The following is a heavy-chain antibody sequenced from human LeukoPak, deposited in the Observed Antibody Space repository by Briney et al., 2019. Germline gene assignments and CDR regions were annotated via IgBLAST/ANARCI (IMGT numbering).Heavy chain of an antibody. CDR3: ARLYSDSWSRVDP. V-gene: IGHV4-59*11. D-gene: IGHD6-13*01. CDR2: MYYSEKT. J-gene: IGHJ5*02. Sequence: SETLSLTCTVSGGSISGHYWSWIRQPPGKGLEWIGYMYYSEKTNYNPSLRGRVTISVDTSKNQISLKLSSVTAADTAVYFCARLYSDSWSRVDPWGQGTLVTVSS. CDR1: GGSISGHY.